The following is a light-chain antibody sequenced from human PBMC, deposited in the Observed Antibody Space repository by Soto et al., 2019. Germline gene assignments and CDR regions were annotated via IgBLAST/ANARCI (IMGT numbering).Light chain of an antibody. CDR2: AAS. J-gene: IGKJ1*01. V-gene: IGKV3-15*01. CDR1: QSVGRN. Sequence: EIVMTQSPATLSVSPGERATLSCRASQSVGRNLAWYQQKPGQAPRLLIYAASGRASDLPARFSGSGSGTEFTLTISSLQSEDFAVYFCQQYTDWPWTLGQGTKVEIK. CDR3: QQYTDWPWT.